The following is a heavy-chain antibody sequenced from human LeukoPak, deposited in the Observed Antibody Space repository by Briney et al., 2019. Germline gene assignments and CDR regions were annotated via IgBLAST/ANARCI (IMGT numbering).Heavy chain of an antibody. J-gene: IGHJ3*02. D-gene: IGHD4-17*01. V-gene: IGHV1-69*04. CDR2: IIPILGIA. CDR1: GGTFSSYA. Sequence: SVKVSCKASGGTFSSYAISWVRQAPGQGLEWMGRIIPILGIANYAQKFQGRVTITADKSTSTAYMELSSLRSEDTAVYYCARGGGSLPDYGDYQDAFDIWGQGTMVTVSS. CDR3: ARGGGSLPDYGDYQDAFDI.